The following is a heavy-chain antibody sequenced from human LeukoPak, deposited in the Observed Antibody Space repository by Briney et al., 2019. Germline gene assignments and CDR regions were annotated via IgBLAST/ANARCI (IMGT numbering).Heavy chain of an antibody. CDR2: MNPNSGNT. CDR1: GYTFTSYD. J-gene: IGHJ3*02. CDR3: ARGSSRYCSGGSCYSDDAFDI. D-gene: IGHD2-15*01. V-gene: IGHV1-8*01. Sequence: ASVKVSCKASGYTFTSYDINWVRQATGQGLEWMGWMNPNSGNTGYAQKFQGRVTMTRNTSISPAYMELSSLRSEDTAVYYCARGSSRYCSGGSCYSDDAFDIWGQGTMVTVSS.